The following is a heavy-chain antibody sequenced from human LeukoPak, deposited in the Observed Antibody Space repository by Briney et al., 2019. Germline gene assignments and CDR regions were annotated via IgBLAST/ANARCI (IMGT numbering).Heavy chain of an antibody. CDR2: IFHSAST. Sequence: TPSETLSLTCTVSGGSISSYSWGWIRQPPGKGLEWIGYIFHSASTYHNLSLRSRVTISLDRSKNQFSLKMSSVTAADTAVYYCARGYDSSGQTGRYYFDHWGQGTLVTVSS. CDR3: ARGYDSSGQTGRYYFDH. V-gene: IGHV4-30-2*01. CDR1: GGSISSYS. J-gene: IGHJ4*02. D-gene: IGHD3-22*01.